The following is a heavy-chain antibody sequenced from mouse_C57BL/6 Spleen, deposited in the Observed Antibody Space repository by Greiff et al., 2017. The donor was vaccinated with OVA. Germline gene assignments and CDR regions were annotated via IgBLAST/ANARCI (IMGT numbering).Heavy chain of an antibody. CDR1: GYTFTSYW. CDR2: IHPNSGST. V-gene: IGHV1-64*01. Sequence: QVQLQQPGAELVKPGASVKLSCKASGYTFTSYWMHWVKQRPGQGLEWIGMIHPNSGSTNYNEKFKSKATLTVDKSSSTAYMQLSSLTSEDSAVYYCANYYYGSSGYFDVWGTGTTVTVSS. D-gene: IGHD1-1*01. J-gene: IGHJ1*03. CDR3: ANYYYGSSGYFDV.